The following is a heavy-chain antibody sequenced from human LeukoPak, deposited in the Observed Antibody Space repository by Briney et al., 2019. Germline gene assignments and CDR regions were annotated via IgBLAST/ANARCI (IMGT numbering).Heavy chain of an antibody. Sequence: PSETLSLTCTVSGGSTSSSSYYWGWIRQPPGKGLEWIGSIYYSGSTYYNPSLKSRVTISVDTSKNQFSLKLSSVTAADTAVYYCAAYSGYDYDEYYFDYWGQGTLVTVSS. D-gene: IGHD5-12*01. CDR1: GGSTSSSSYY. CDR2: IYYSGST. J-gene: IGHJ4*02. CDR3: AAYSGYDYDEYYFDY. V-gene: IGHV4-39*01.